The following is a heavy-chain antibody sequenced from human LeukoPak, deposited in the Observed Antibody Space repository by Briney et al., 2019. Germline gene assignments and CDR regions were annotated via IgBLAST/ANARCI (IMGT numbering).Heavy chain of an antibody. V-gene: IGHV4-39*01. Sequence: PSETLSLTCTVSSGSISSTTYYWAWIRQSPGKGLEYIGSVYYSGRTYYNPSLKSRVTISLDTSTNQFSLRLTSVTAADTAVYYCARPLDTSLANPFDIWGHGTMVTVSS. CDR1: SGSISSTTYY. J-gene: IGHJ3*02. CDR3: ARPLDTSLANPFDI. D-gene: IGHD3-16*01. CDR2: VYYSGRT.